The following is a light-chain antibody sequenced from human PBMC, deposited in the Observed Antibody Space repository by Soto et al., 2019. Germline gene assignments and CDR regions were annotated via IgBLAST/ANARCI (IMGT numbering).Light chain of an antibody. J-gene: IGKJ4*01. V-gene: IGKV3D-20*02. CDR2: GAS. CDR1: QNVRSGY. CDR3: QQHSNWPLT. Sequence: EIVLTQSPGTLSLSPGERATLSCRASQNVRSGYLAWYQQKPGQAPRLLIYGASSRATGIPDRFSGSGSGTDFTLTISRLEPEDFAVYYCQQHSNWPLTFGGGTKVELK.